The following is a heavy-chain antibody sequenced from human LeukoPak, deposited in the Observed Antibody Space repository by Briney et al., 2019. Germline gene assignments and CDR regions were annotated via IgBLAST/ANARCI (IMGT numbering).Heavy chain of an antibody. CDR1: GFTFSSYA. J-gene: IGHJ3*02. D-gene: IGHD3-9*01. CDR3: ARALNDALDI. CDR2: TSSSGGSI. Sequence: PGRSLRLSCAASGFTFSSYAMHWVRQAPGKGLEWVSYTSSSGGSIYYADSVKGRFTISRDNAKNLLFLQMNSLRAEDTAVYYCARALNDALDIWGRGTTVTVSS. V-gene: IGHV3-48*04.